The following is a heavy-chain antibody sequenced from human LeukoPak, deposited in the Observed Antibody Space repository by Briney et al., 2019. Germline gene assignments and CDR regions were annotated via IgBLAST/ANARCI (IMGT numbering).Heavy chain of an antibody. D-gene: IGHD1-14*01. Sequence: GGSPRLSCAASGFTFNDYPMHWVRQAPGKGLEWVSLISGDGSVTYYADSVKGRFTISRDNSKNSLYLQMNSLRAEDTALYYCATGSQPGTTFDYWGQGTLVTASS. J-gene: IGHJ4*02. CDR3: ATGSQPGTTFDY. CDR2: ISGDGSVT. V-gene: IGHV3-43*02. CDR1: GFTFNDYP.